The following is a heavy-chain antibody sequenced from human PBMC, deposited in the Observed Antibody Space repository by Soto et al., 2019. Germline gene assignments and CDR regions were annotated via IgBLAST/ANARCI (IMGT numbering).Heavy chain of an antibody. J-gene: IGHJ4*02. D-gene: IGHD2-15*01. CDR3: GKVLVGATGHHGSDS. V-gene: IGHV4-39*01. Sequence: PSETLSLTCTVSGGSIYRSGYYWGWIRQPPGRGLEWIGNIDYNGVTYSNPSLKSRVTISRDTSKNQFSLKLTSVTAADTALYYCGKVLVGATGHHGSDSWGPGTLVTVSS. CDR1: GGSIYRSGYY. CDR2: IDYNGVT.